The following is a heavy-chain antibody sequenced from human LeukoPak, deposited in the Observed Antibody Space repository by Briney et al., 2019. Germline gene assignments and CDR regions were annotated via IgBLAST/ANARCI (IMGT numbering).Heavy chain of an antibody. CDR2: ISSSSTYI. Sequence: GGSLRLSCAASGFTFSNDNMNWGRQAPGKGLEWVSSISSSSTYIYYADSVKGRFTISRDNAKNSLYLQMNSLRAEDTAVYYCAELGITMIGGVWGKGTTVTISS. CDR1: GFTFSNDN. J-gene: IGHJ6*04. D-gene: IGHD3-10*02. CDR3: AELGITMIGGV. V-gene: IGHV3-21*01.